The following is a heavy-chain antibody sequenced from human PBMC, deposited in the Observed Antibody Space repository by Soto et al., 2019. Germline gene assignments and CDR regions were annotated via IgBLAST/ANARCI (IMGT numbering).Heavy chain of an antibody. V-gene: IGHV1-2*02. CDR2: INPDSGAT. CDR1: GYSFTGYY. Sequence: HEHLVQSGAEVKRPGASLKVSCKAYGYSFTGYYTHWVRQAPGQGLEWMGWINPDSGATNYAQNFQGRVTLTSDTSISTASMDLTSLTSDDTAVYYCARGDYGTGGYPFPYFDYWGQGTLVIVSS. D-gene: IGHD2-8*02. J-gene: IGHJ4*02. CDR3: ARGDYGTGGYPFPYFDY.